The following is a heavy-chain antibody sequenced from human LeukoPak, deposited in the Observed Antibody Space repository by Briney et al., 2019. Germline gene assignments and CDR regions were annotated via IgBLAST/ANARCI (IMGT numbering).Heavy chain of an antibody. J-gene: IGHJ4*02. CDR2: IKADGGEK. Sequence: PGGSLRLSCAASGFTFSTYWMNWFRQTPGKGLDWVARIKADGGEKDHVASVKGRFTISRDNAKSSLYLQLNSLRAEDTAVYYCARDLQINYGGSGTVYWGQGTLVTVSS. D-gene: IGHD4-23*01. CDR3: ARDLQINYGGSGTVY. CDR1: GFTFSTYW. V-gene: IGHV3-7*01.